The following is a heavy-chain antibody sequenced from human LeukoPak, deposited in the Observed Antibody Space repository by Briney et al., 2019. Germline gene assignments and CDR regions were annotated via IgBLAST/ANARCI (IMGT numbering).Heavy chain of an antibody. J-gene: IGHJ4*02. Sequence: GGSLGLSCAGSGFTFSNSWMGWVRQAPGKGLEWVANVQRIGGETYYVDSVKGRFTISRDNAKNSVYLQMNSLGADDTAVYYCARILYISGWSIDYWGQGALVTVSS. CDR1: GFTFSNSW. D-gene: IGHD6-19*01. CDR3: ARILYISGWSIDY. CDR2: VQRIGGET. V-gene: IGHV3-7*01.